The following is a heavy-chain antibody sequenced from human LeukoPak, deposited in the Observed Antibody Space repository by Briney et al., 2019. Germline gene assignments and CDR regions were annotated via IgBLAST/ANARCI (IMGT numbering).Heavy chain of an antibody. CDR2: IIGSGNSA. J-gene: IGHJ4*02. CDR3: AKKHPISPMVGTTLDS. Sequence: GGSLRLSCTASGFTFSSYGMSWVRQPPGKGLEWVSGIIGSGNSAYYADSVKGRFTISRDNSKNTLYLQMNSLRAEDTAVYYCAKKHPISPMVGTTLDSWGQGTLVTVSS. CDR1: GFTFSSYG. V-gene: IGHV3-23*01. D-gene: IGHD1-26*01.